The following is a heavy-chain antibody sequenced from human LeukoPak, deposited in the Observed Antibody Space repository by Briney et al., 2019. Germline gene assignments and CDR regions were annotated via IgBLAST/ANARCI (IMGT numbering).Heavy chain of an antibody. J-gene: IGHJ4*02. CDR2: IYYSGST. D-gene: IGHD6-19*01. CDR1: GASISNYY. CDR3: AAVGSSGFDY. V-gene: IGHV4-59*01. Sequence: SETLSLTCTVSGASISNYYWSWIRQPPGKGLEWIGYIYYSGSTNYNPSLKSRVTISVDTSKNQFSLRLSSVTAADTAVYYCAAVGSSGFDYWGQGTLVTVSS.